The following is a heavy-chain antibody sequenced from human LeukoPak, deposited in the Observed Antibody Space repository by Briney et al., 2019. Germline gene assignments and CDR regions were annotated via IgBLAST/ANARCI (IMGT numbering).Heavy chain of an antibody. J-gene: IGHJ6*02. D-gene: IGHD6-19*01. CDR3: ARPGVGRWMVVTYYYYGMDV. Sequence: ASVKVSCKASGYTXTDYHVHWVRQAPGQGLQWMGWIDPKSGGTNYAQKFQGRVTMTRDTSISTAYMELNRLTSDDTAIYYCARPGVGRWMVVTYYYYGMDVWGQGTTVTVSS. CDR2: IDPKSGGT. CDR1: GYTXTDYH. V-gene: IGHV1-2*02.